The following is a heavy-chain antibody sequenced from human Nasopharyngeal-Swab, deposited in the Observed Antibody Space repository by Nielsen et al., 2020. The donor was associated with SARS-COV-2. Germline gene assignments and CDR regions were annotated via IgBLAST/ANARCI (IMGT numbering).Heavy chain of an antibody. V-gene: IGHV5-51*01. J-gene: IGHJ5*02. D-gene: IGHD2/OR15-2a*01. CDR3: ARNMGYFHTSIWLDP. Sequence: GEPLKISCKTSGYDFAGYWIAWVRQKPGQGLEWMGIIYPDHSGTKYSPSFRGQVTFSVDKSISTAYLQWSNLEASDTAMYYCARNMGYFHTSIWLDPWGQGTLVTVSS. CDR2: IYPDHSGT. CDR1: GYDFAGYW.